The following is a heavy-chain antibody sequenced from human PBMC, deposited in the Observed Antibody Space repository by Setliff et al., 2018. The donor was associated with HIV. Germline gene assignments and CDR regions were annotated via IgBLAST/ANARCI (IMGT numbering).Heavy chain of an antibody. CDR2: IGTGGDT. D-gene: IGHD2-2*01. CDR1: EFTFSSYA. V-gene: IGHV3-13*01. CDR3: ARSEKYCSSVSCFRGCYGMDV. Sequence: PGGSLRLSCAASEFTFSSYAMHWVRQAAGKGLEWVSAIGTGGDTYYVDSVKGRFTISRENARNSLYLQMSSLRAEDTAIYYCARSEKYCSSVSCFRGCYGMDVWGHGATVTVSS. J-gene: IGHJ6*02.